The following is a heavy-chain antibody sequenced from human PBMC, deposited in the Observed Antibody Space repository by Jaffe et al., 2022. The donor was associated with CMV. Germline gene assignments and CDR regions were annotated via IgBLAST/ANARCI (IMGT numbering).Heavy chain of an antibody. V-gene: IGHV1-69*09. D-gene: IGHD1-26*01. J-gene: IGHJ3*01. Sequence: QLVQSGTEVKESGSSVKVSCKASGGTFSSFAISWVRQAPGHGLEWMGRIIPLLGRTNYAENFQGRVTIIADKVTSVVYLEVNSLRREDTAVYFCARDRGSYPDDAFNLWGQGTTVTVSS. CDR2: IIPLLGRT. CDR1: GGTFSSFA. CDR3: ARDRGSYPDDAFNL.